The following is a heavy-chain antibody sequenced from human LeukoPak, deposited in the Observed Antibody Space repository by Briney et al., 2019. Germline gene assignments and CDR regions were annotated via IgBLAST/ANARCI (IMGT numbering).Heavy chain of an antibody. CDR1: GDSISSSSYY. CDR2: IYYSGST. CDR3: ARRMGHSSGWSFDY. D-gene: IGHD6-19*01. J-gene: IGHJ4*02. Sequence: PSETLSLTCTVSGDSISSSSYYWGWIRQPPGKGLEWIGNIYYSGSTYYNPSLKSRVTISVDTSKNQFSLKLTSVTAADTAVYYCARRMGHSSGWSFDYWGQGTLVTVSS. V-gene: IGHV4-39*01.